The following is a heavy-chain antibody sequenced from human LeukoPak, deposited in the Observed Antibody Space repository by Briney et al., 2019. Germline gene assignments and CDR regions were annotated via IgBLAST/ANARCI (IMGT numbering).Heavy chain of an antibody. Sequence: SETLSLTCTVSGGSISSGGYYWSWIRSHPGKGLEWIGYIYYSGSTYYNPSLKSRVTISVDTSKDQFSLKLSSVTAADTAVYYCAREGREVTGFDYWGQGTLVTVSS. CDR2: IYYSGST. V-gene: IGHV4-31*03. J-gene: IGHJ4*02. D-gene: IGHD2-21*02. CDR1: GGSISSGGYY. CDR3: AREGREVTGFDY.